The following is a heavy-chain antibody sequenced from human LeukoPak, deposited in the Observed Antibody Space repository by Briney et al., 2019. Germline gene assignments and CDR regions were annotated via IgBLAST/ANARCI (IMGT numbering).Heavy chain of an antibody. CDR2: IYYSGST. CDR1: GGSISSYY. V-gene: IGHV4-59*01. D-gene: IGHD7-27*01. J-gene: IGHJ6*03. CDR3: ARWGSYYYYYYMDV. Sequence: SETLSLTCTVSGGSISSYYWSWIRQPPGKGLEWIGYIYYSGSTNYNPSLKSRVTISVDTSKNQFSLKLSSVTAADTAVYYCARWGSYYYYYYMDVWGKGTTVTVSS.